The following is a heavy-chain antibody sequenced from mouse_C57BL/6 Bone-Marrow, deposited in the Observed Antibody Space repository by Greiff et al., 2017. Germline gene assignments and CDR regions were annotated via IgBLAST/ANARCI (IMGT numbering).Heavy chain of an antibody. V-gene: IGHV1-42*01. D-gene: IGHD2-4*01. CDR1: GYSFTGYY. CDR2: INPSTGGT. Sequence: EVKLMESGPELVKPGASVKISCKASGYSFTGYYMNWVKQSPEKSLEWIGEINPSTGGTTYNQKFKAKATLTVDKSSSTAYMQLKSLTSEDSAVYYCARGGLGGFAYWGQGTLVTVSA. CDR3: ARGGLGGFAY. J-gene: IGHJ3*01.